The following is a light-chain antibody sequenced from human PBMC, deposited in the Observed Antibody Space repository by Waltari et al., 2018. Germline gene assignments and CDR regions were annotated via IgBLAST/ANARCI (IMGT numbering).Light chain of an antibody. V-gene: IGLV2-14*03. CDR3: SSQSTKNGVI. CDR2: DVN. Sequence: QSALTQPASVSGSPGHSITISCPSNSSDVGGDVSVPWSEDHPDHAPKVIIYDVNKRPSGVSDRFSGSKSGNTASLTISGLQAEDEATFYCSSQSTKNGVIFGGGTKVTVL. CDR1: SSDVGGDVS. J-gene: IGLJ2*01.